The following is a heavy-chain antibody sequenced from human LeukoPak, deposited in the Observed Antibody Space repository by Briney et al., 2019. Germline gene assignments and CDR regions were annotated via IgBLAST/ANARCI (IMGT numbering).Heavy chain of an antibody. J-gene: IGHJ4*02. CDR2: LSGTGGNT. D-gene: IGHD2-21*02. V-gene: IGHV3-23*01. Sequence: GGSLRLSCAASAFTFSSYAMAWVRQAPGKGLEWVSTLSGTGGNTYYADSVGGRFTISRDNSKNTLYLQMNSLRAEDTAVYYCAKAWALTYLGGVDSWGQGTLVTVSS. CDR3: AKAWALTYLGGVDS. CDR1: AFTFSSYA.